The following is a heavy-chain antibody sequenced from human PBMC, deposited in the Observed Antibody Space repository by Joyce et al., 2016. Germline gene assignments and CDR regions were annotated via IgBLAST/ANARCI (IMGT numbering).Heavy chain of an antibody. V-gene: IGHV4-34*02. CDR3: ARSQWLAPLMY. Sequence: QVQLQQWGAGLLKPSETLSLTCGVNGGPFRGFLWTWVRQPPGEGLQWIGDVNTSGGTNYKPSLRSRVTISVNTSKNQFSLTLTSITAADTAMYYCARSQWLAPLMYWGQGSLVAVSS. CDR2: VNTSGGT. D-gene: IGHD6-19*01. J-gene: IGHJ4*02. CDR1: GGPFRGFL.